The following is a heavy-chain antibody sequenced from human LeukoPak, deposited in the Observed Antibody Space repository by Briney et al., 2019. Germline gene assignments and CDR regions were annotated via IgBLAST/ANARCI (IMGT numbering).Heavy chain of an antibody. V-gene: IGHV1-2*02. CDR3: ARSRELLDFDT. CDR1: VYTFSDYT. CDR2: INPSSNAA. J-gene: IGHJ4*02. Sequence: ASVTVSCKPSVYTFSDYTIHWVRQAPGQGLEWMGWINPSSNAANYAQRFEGRVSLTRDTSISTADMVLTSLTSDDTGVYYCARSRELLDFDTWGQGTLVSVSS. D-gene: IGHD3-10*01.